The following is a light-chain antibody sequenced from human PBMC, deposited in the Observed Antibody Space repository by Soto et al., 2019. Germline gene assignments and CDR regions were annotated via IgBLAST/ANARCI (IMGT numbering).Light chain of an antibody. J-gene: IGKJ1*01. CDR2: DAS. Sequence: DIQMTQSPSTLPASVGDRVTTTCRASQRMNDRLKWYQQKTGKAPKVMNYDASSLQSGVPSRFSGSGSGIEFSLTIGSLQPSDVATYYCLRYDAFSQAFGQVTKVDIK. CDR3: LRYDAFSQA. V-gene: IGKV1-5*01. CDR1: QRMNDR.